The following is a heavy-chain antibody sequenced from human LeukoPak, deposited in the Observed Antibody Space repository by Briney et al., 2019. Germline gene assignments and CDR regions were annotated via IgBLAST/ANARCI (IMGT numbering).Heavy chain of an antibody. J-gene: IGHJ5*02. Sequence: SETLSLMCAVYGVSFSGYYWSWLRQPRGKGREWIGEINHSGSTNYNPSLKSRVTISVDTSKNQFSLKLSSVTAADTAVYYCARDSGTTGEVKFDPWGQGTLVTVSS. D-gene: IGHD3-10*01. V-gene: IGHV4-34*01. CDR2: INHSGST. CDR3: ARDSGTTGEVKFDP. CDR1: GVSFSGYY.